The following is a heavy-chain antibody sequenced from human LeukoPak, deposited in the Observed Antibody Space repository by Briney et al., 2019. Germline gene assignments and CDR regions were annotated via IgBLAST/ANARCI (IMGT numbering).Heavy chain of an antibody. Sequence: GDSLKISCKASEYRFTSYWIGWVRQMPGKGLEWMGIIYPGDSDTRYSPSFQGQVTMSAAKSVNTAFLQWSSLKASDTAIYYCARRPQSYYGLDVWGQGTSVTVSS. J-gene: IGHJ6*02. CDR1: EYRFTSYW. V-gene: IGHV5-51*01. CDR3: ARRPQSYYGLDV. CDR2: IYPGDSDT.